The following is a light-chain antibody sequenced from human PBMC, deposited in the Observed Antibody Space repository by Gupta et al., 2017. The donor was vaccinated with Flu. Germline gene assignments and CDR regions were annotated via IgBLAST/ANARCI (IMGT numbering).Light chain of an antibody. J-gene: IGLJ2*01. V-gene: IGLV1-44*01. CDR1: SSSIGSAT. CDR2: ANN. CDR3: ATWNDALSGSV. Sequence: TVSLTCSGGSSSIGSATVDWYQQVPGTAPKLLIYANNQRPAGVPGRFSGSKSGTSASLVISGLQPEDEGDYYCATWNDALSGSVFGGGTKLAVL.